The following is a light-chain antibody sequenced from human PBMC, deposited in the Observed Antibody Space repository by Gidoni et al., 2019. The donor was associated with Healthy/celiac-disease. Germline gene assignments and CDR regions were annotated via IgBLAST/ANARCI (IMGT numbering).Light chain of an antibody. Sequence: DMVMTQSPLSLPVTPGEPASISCMSSQSLLHSNGYNYLDWYLQKPGQSPQLLIYLGSNRASGVPDRFSGSGSGTDFTLKISRVEAEDVGVYYCMQALQTSFTFGPGTKVDIK. CDR3: MQALQTSFT. V-gene: IGKV2-28*01. J-gene: IGKJ3*01. CDR1: QSLLHSNGYNY. CDR2: LGS.